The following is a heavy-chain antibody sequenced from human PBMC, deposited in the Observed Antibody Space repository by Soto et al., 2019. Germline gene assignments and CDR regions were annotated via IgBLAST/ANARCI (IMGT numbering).Heavy chain of an antibody. D-gene: IGHD6-13*01. J-gene: IGHJ5*02. V-gene: IGHV3-23*01. Sequence: PGGSLRLSCAASGFTFGSYAMSWVRQAPWKGLEWVSAISGSGGSTYYADSVKGRFTISRDNSKNTLYLQMNSLRAEDTAVYYCARGVAAAGSVARVWFDPWGQGTLVTVSS. CDR2: ISGSGGST. CDR1: GFTFGSYA. CDR3: ARGVAAAGSVARVWFDP.